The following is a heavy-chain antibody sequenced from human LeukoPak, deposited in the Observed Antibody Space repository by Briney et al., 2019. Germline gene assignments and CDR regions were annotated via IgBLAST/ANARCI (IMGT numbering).Heavy chain of an antibody. V-gene: IGHV3-30*17. Sequence: GGSLRLSCVASGFAFSNYAIHWVRRPPGKGLEWVAVMSTGGSLQYYANSVKGRFTISRDNYKSTLFLQMNSLSAADTAVYYCGRQVAPGQWLVNLWGQGTLVTVSS. CDR2: MSTGGSLQ. J-gene: IGHJ5*02. CDR1: GFAFSNYA. CDR3: GRQVAPGQWLVNL. D-gene: IGHD6-19*01.